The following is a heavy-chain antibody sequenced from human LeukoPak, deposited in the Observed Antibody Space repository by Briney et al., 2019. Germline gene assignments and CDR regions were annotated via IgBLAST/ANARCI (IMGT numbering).Heavy chain of an antibody. D-gene: IGHD7-27*01. Sequence: SETLSLTCTVSGGAIRSYYWSWIRQPPGKGLEWIGYIYYSGSTNYNPSLKSRVTISVDTSKNQFSLKLSSVTAADTAVYYCARSWGRRGGANDYWGQGTLVTVSS. CDR3: ARSWGRRGGANDY. CDR2: IYYSGST. J-gene: IGHJ4*02. CDR1: GGAIRSYY. V-gene: IGHV4-59*12.